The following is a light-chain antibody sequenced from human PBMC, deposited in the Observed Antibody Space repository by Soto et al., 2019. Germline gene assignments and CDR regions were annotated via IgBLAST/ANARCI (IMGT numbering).Light chain of an antibody. V-gene: IGKV3-20*01. J-gene: IGKJ4*01. CDR1: QSVSSSY. Sequence: EIVLTQSPGTLSLSPGERATLSCRASQSVSSSYLAWYQQKPGQAPRLLIHGASSRATGIPDRFRGSESGTDFTLTISRLEPEDFALYYCQQYDRSPLTFGGGTQVEIK. CDR2: GAS. CDR3: QQYDRSPLT.